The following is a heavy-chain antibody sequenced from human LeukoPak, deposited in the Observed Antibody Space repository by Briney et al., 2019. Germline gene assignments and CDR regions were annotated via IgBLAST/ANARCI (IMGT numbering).Heavy chain of an antibody. D-gene: IGHD3-22*01. V-gene: IGHV3-11*01. CDR3: ARSIGYYYTMDV. Sequence: GGPLRLSCVACGFSFSDYYMSWIRRAAGRGLEWISYISGSGSDLYYADFVKGRFTITRDNANNSLYLQMNSLRAEDTAVYYCARSIGYYYTMDVWGQGTTVTVSS. J-gene: IGHJ6*02. CDR1: GFSFSDYY. CDR2: ISGSGSDL.